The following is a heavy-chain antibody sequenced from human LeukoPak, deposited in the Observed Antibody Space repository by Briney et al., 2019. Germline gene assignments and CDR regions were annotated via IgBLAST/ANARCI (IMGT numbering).Heavy chain of an antibody. J-gene: IGHJ4*02. CDR3: ACITMVRGVN. CDR2: IYYSGST. D-gene: IGHD3-10*01. CDR1: GGSISSSSYY. V-gene: IGHV4-39*01. Sequence: PSETLSLTCTVSGGSISSSSYYWGWIRQPPGRGLEWIGSIYYSGSTYYNPSLKSRVTISVDTSKNQFSLELSSVTAADTAVYYCACITMVRGVNWGQGTLVTVSS.